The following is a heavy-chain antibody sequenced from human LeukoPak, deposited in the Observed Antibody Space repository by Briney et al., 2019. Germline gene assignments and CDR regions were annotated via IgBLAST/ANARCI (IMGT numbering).Heavy chain of an antibody. Sequence: SETLSLTCTVSGGSISSGGYYWSWIRQPPGKGLEWIGYIYHSGSTYYNPSLKSRVTISVDTSKNQFSLKLSSVTAADTAVYYCARGRRPQGYYGDHVLGDYWGQGTLVTVSS. CDR2: IYHSGST. J-gene: IGHJ4*02. CDR3: ARGRRPQGYYGDHVLGDY. V-gene: IGHV4-30-2*01. CDR1: GGSISSGGYY. D-gene: IGHD4-17*01.